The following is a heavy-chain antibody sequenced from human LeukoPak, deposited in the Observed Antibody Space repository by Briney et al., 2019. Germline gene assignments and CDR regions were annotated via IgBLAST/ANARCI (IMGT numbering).Heavy chain of an antibody. CDR3: ARLSIAARGIDP. V-gene: IGHV4-38-2*02. Sequence: PSETLSLTCTVSGYSISSGYYWGWIRQPPGKGLEWIGSIYHSGSTYYNPSLKSRVTISVDTSKNQFSLKLSSVTAADMAVYYCARLSIAARGIDPWGQGTLVTVSS. CDR2: IYHSGST. J-gene: IGHJ5*02. CDR1: GYSISSGYY. D-gene: IGHD6-6*01.